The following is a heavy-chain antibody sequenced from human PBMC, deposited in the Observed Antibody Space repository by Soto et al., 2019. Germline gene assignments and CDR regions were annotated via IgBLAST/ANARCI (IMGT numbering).Heavy chain of an antibody. V-gene: IGHV1-8*01. J-gene: IGHJ4*02. CDR2: MNPNSGNT. D-gene: IGHD2-8*01. CDR1: GYTFTTYN. CDR3: LRYGVAATY. Sequence: ASVKASCKASGYTFTTYNINWVRQATGQGLEWMGWMNPNSGNTGYAQKFQDRITLTRDTSITTAYMELSSLTSDDTAVYFCLRYGVAATYWGQGTQVTVSS.